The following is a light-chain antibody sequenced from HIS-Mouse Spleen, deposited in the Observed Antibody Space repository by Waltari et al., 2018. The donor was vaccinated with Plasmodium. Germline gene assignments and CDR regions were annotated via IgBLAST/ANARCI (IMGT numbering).Light chain of an antibody. CDR2: GAS. CDR1: QSVSSSY. Sequence: EIVLTQSPGHLSLSPGERATISCRASQSVSSSYLAWYQQKPGQAPRLLIYGASSRATGIPDRFSGSGSGTDFTLTISRLEPEDFAVYYCQQYGSSPPLTFGGGTKVEIK. V-gene: IGKV3-20*01. J-gene: IGKJ4*01. CDR3: QQYGSSPPLT.